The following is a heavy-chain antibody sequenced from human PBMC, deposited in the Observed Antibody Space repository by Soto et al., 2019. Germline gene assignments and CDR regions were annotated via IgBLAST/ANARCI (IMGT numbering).Heavy chain of an antibody. V-gene: IGHV1-18*01. CDR3: ASDIPPVYY. CDR1: GYTFTSYY. Sequence: QVQLVQSGAEVKKPGASVKVSCKASGYTFTSYYISWVRQAPGQGLEWMGWISAYNGHTNYAQKLQGRVTMTTDTATSTAYMELWSLSSHDTAVYYRASDIPPVYYWGQGTLVTVSS. CDR2: ISAYNGHT. J-gene: IGHJ4*02.